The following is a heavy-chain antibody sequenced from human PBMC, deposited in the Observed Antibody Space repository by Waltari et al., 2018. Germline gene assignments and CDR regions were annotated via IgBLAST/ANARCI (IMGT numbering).Heavy chain of an antibody. V-gene: IGHV1-2*02. CDR1: GHTVPGHY. J-gene: IGHJ3*02. Sequence: QVQLVQSGAEVKKPGASGKVPCKASGHTVPGHYRHGVRQATGQGLERTGWINPNSGGTTYAQKFQGRVTMTRDTSISTAYMELSRLRSDDTVVYYCASFSPGGNAFDIWGQGTMVTVSS. D-gene: IGHD3-16*01. CDR3: ASFSPGGNAFDI. CDR2: INPNSGGT.